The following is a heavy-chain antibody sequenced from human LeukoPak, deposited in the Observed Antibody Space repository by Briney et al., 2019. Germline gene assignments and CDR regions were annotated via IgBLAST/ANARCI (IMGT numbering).Heavy chain of an antibody. V-gene: IGHV5-51*01. J-gene: IGHJ6*04. D-gene: IGHD2-15*01. CDR3: ARHVRVECSGGSCYSDYYGMDV. Sequence: GGALEISFKGSGYGFTSYWIGWGRPRPGKGGGWRGIIYPGESDTRYSPSFEGQVTISAEKCNKTALLQWGSLKASDTAMYYCARHVRVECSGGSCYSDYYGMDVWGKGTTVTVSS. CDR1: GYGFTSYW. CDR2: IYPGESDT.